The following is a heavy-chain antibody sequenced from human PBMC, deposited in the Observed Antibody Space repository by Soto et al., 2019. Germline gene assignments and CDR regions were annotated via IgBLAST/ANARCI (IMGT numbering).Heavy chain of an antibody. Sequence: PSETPSLTCTVSGGSISGYYWSWIRQPPGKGLEWIGNVYYSGGAKYNPSVKRRVSISVDTSKNQFSLNLSSVTAADTAVYYCTRDGDGRMTTNPYYYYGMDVWGPGITVTVSS. CDR1: GGSISGYY. J-gene: IGHJ6*02. CDR3: TRDGDGRMTTNPYYYYGMDV. V-gene: IGHV4-59*01. D-gene: IGHD2-21*02. CDR2: VYYSGGA.